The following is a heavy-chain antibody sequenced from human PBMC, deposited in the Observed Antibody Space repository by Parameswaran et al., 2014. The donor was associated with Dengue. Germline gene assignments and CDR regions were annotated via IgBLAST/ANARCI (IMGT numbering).Heavy chain of an antibody. J-gene: IGHJ5*02. V-gene: IGHV4-39*01. D-gene: IGHD3-3*01. CDR3: AGHLWSAYFAPNWFDP. CDR2: VYYSGST. Sequence: VRQAPGKGLDWIGSVYYSGSTYYNPSLKSRVTMSVDTSKNQFSLKLTSVTAADTAVYYCAGHLWSAYFAPNWFDPWGQGTLVTVSS.